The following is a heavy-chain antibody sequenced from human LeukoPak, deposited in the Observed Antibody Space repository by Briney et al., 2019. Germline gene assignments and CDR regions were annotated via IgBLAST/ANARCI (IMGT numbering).Heavy chain of an antibody. J-gene: IGHJ6*03. CDR2: ISSSGSTI. CDR1: GFTFSSYE. V-gene: IGHV3-48*03. CDR3: AREYYFYHMDG. Sequence: GGSLRLSCAASGFTFSSYEMNWVRQAPGKGLEWVSYISSSGSTIYYADSVKGRFTISRDNAKNSLYLQMNSLRADDTAVYYCAREYYFYHMDGWGKGTTVTVSS.